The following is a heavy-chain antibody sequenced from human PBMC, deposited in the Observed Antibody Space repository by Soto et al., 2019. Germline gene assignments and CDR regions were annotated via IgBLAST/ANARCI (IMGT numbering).Heavy chain of an antibody. CDR2: ISYDGSNK. V-gene: IGHV3-30*18. CDR3: AKVLKYSFFFWLDP. J-gene: IGHJ5*02. D-gene: IGHD4-4*01. Sequence: LRLSCAASGFTFSSYGMHWVRQAPGKGLEWVAVISYDGSNKYYADSVKGRFTISRDNSKNTLYLQMNSLRAEDTAVYYCAKVLKYSFFFWLDPWGQGTLVTVSS. CDR1: GFTFSSYG.